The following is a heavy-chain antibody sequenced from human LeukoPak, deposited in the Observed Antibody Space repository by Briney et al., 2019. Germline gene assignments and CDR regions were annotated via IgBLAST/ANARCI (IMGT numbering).Heavy chain of an antibody. CDR2: MYYSGST. V-gene: IGHV4-61*01. CDR3: AREVVATAGYDY. Sequence: PSETLSLTCTVSGGSVSSGSYYWSWIRQPPGKGLEWIGYMYYSGSTSYNPSLKSRVTISVDTSKTQFSLRLTSVTAADTAVYYCAREVVATAGYDYWGQGTLVTVSS. J-gene: IGHJ4*02. D-gene: IGHD5-18*01. CDR1: GGSVSSGSYY.